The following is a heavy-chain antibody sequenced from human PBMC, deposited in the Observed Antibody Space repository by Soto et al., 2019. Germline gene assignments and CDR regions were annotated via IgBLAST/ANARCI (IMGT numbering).Heavy chain of an antibody. CDR3: AKKLSHKDSSSWSDYYYYYGMDV. D-gene: IGHD6-13*01. J-gene: IGHJ6*02. Sequence: PGGSLRLSCAASGFTFSSYAMSWVRQAPGKGLEWVSAISGSGGSTYYADSVKGRFTISRDNSKNTLYLQMNSLRAEDTAVYYCAKKLSHKDSSSWSDYYYYYGMDVWGQGTTVTVSS. V-gene: IGHV3-23*01. CDR2: ISGSGGST. CDR1: GFTFSSYA.